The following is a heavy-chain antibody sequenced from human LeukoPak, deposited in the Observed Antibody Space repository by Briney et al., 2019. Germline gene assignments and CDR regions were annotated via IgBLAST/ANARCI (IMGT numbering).Heavy chain of an antibody. CDR3: AKNFYGSGSYLEGRFDY. J-gene: IGHJ4*02. V-gene: IGHV3-21*01. D-gene: IGHD3-10*01. CDR1: GFTFSSYS. CDR2: ISSSSSYI. Sequence: GGSLRLSCAASGFTFSSYSMNWVRQAPGKGLEWVSSISSSSSYIYYADSVKGRFTISRDNAKNSLYLQMNSLRAEDTAVYYCAKNFYGSGSYLEGRFDYWGQGTLVTVSS.